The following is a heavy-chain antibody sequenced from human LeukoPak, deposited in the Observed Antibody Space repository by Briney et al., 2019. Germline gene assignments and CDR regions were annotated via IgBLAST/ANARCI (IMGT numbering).Heavy chain of an antibody. CDR2: INPNSGGT. Sequence: ASVKVSCKASGYTFTGYYMHWVRQAPGQGLEWMGWINPNSGGTNYAQKFQSRVTMTRDTSISTAYMELSRLRSDDTAVYYCARAGVYGDYSSSFDYWGQGTLVTVSS. CDR3: ARAGVYGDYSSSFDY. V-gene: IGHV1-2*02. CDR1: GYTFTGYY. D-gene: IGHD4-17*01. J-gene: IGHJ4*02.